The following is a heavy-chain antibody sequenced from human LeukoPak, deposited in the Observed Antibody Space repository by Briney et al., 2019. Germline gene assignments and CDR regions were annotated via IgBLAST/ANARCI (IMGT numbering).Heavy chain of an antibody. D-gene: IGHD6-6*01. Sequence: PSETLSLTCTVSGGSISSGGYYWSWIRQPPGKGLEWIGYIYHSGSTYYNPSLKSRVTISVDRSKNQFSLKLSSVTAADTAVYYCARVQAARPRLPFDYWGQGTLVTVSS. CDR2: IYHSGST. V-gene: IGHV4-30-2*01. J-gene: IGHJ4*02. CDR1: GGSISSGGYY. CDR3: ARVQAARPRLPFDY.